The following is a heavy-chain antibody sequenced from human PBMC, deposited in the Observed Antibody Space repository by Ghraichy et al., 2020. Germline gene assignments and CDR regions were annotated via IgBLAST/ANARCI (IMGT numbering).Heavy chain of an antibody. J-gene: IGHJ4*02. CDR2: IYHSGST. CDR3: AREGSSGGYFDD. D-gene: IGHD6-6*01. V-gene: IGHV4-30-2*01. CDR1: GGSISSGCYS. Sequence: SLNISCAVSGGSISSGCYSWSWLRQPPGKGLEWIGYIYHSGSTYYNPSLKSRVTISVDRSKNQFSLKLSSVTAADTAVYYCAREGSSGGYFDDWGQGTLVTDSS.